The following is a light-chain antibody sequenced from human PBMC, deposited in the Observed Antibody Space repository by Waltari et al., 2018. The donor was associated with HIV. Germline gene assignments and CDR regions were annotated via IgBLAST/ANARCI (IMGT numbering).Light chain of an antibody. CDR1: HTINYDY. V-gene: IGKV3-20*01. Sequence: EIVLKQSPGTLSLSPGERTTLSCRASHTINYDYLAWYQQKPGQAPRLLIYGAFRRATDIPDRFSGSGSGTDVTLTISRVEPEDFAVYHCQQYTRSPVTFGGVTKVEIK. CDR2: GAF. J-gene: IGKJ4*01. CDR3: QQYTRSPVT.